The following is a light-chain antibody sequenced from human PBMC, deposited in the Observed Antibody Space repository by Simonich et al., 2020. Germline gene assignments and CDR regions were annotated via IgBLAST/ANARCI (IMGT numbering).Light chain of an antibody. Sequence: DIVMTQSPDSLAVSLGERATINCKSRQSVLFSTNNKNYLAWYQQKPGQPPKLLIYWASTREAGFPDRFSGGGSGTDFTLTSSSLQAEDVAVYYCQQYYSTPLTFGGGTKVEI. CDR3: QQYYSTPLT. CDR2: WAS. J-gene: IGKJ4*01. CDR1: QSVLFSTNNKNY. V-gene: IGKV4-1*01.